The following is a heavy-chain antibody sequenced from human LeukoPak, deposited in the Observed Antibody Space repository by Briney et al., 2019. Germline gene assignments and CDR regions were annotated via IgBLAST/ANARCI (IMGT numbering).Heavy chain of an antibody. CDR2: IYYSGIN. CDR3: ARLQGGVPAATQYNWFDP. V-gene: IGHV4-31*03. D-gene: IGHD2-2*01. Sequence: PSETLSLTCTVSGGSISSGGYYWSWIRQHPGRGLGWLGYIYYSGINYYNPSFKGRVTISVDTSKNQFSLKLSSVTAADTAVYYCARLQGGVPAATQYNWFDPWGQGTLVTVSS. CDR1: GGSISSGGYY. J-gene: IGHJ5*02.